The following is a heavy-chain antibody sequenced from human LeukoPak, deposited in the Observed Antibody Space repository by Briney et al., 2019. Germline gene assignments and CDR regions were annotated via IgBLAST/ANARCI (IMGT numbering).Heavy chain of an antibody. V-gene: IGHV3-33*08. D-gene: IGHD1-1*01. CDR1: GFTFSSYA. CDR2: IWYDGSNK. Sequence: GGSLRLSCAASGFTFSSYAMHWVRQAPGKGLEWVAVIWYDGSNKYYADSVKGRFTISRDNSKNTLYLQMNSLRAEDTAVYYCNGKTGTTRYFDYWGQGTLVTVSS. J-gene: IGHJ4*02. CDR3: NGKTGTTRYFDY.